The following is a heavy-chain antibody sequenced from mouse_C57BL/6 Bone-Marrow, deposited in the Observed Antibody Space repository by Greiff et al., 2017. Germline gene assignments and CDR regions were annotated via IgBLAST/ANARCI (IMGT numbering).Heavy chain of an antibody. Sequence: QVQLKESGAELARPGASVKLSCKASGYTFTSYGISWVKQRTGQGLEWIGEIYPRSGNTYYNEKFKGKATLTADKSSSTAYMELRSLISEDSAVYFCAREGDYYGSSSGFDYWGQGTTLTVSS. CDR3: AREGDYYGSSSGFDY. CDR1: GYTFTSYG. V-gene: IGHV1-81*01. D-gene: IGHD1-1*01. J-gene: IGHJ2*01. CDR2: IYPRSGNT.